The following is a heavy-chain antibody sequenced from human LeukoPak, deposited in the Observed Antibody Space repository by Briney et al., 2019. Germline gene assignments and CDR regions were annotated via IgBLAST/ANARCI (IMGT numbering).Heavy chain of an antibody. J-gene: IGHJ4*02. CDR2: IYYSGST. Sequence: SETLSLTCTVSGGSISSNSYYWGWIRQPPGKGLEWIGSIYYSGSTYYNPSLKSRVTISVDTSKNQFSLKLSSVTAADTAVYYCARPSKYCSGGSCYFDYWGQGTLVTVSS. CDR1: GGSISSNSYY. D-gene: IGHD2-15*01. CDR3: ARPSKYCSGGSCYFDY. V-gene: IGHV4-39*01.